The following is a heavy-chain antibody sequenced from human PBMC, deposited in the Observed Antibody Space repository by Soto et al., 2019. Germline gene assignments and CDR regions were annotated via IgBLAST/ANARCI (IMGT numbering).Heavy chain of an antibody. CDR3: AREEVAGLAFDI. CDR2: ISSSSSYI. J-gene: IGHJ3*02. D-gene: IGHD6-19*01. CDR1: GFTFSSYS. Sequence: GGSLRLSWAASGFTFSSYSMNWVRQAPGKGLEWVSSISSSSSYIYYADSVKGRFTISRDNAKNSLYLQMNSLRAEDTAVYYCAREEVAGLAFDIWGQGTMVTV. V-gene: IGHV3-21*01.